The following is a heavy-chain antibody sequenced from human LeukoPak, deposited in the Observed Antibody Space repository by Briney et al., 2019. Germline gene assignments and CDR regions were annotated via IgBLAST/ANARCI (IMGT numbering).Heavy chain of an antibody. V-gene: IGHV4-39*01. D-gene: IGHD3-3*01. J-gene: IGHJ5*01. CDR1: GDSISSSSDY. CDR2: IYSTAYT. Sequence: SETLSLTCTVSGDSISSSSDYWGWIRQPPGKGLEWIGSIYSTAYTYYNPSFKSRVTMSVDTSKNQFSLKLSSVTAADTAMYYCARHVVSGWSGYFDFWGQGTLVTVSS. CDR3: ARHVVSGWSGYFDF.